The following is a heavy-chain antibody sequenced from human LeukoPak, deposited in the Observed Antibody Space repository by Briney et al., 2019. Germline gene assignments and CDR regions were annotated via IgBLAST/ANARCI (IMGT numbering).Heavy chain of an antibody. J-gene: IGHJ4*02. CDR1: GFTFSNFA. CDR3: TRENSGSLSLEY. Sequence: PGGSLRLSCAASGFTFSNFAMSWVRQAPGKGLEWVSGISGSGGTTDYADSVKGRSTISRDNDMNFLYLQLSSLRAEDTAVYYCTRENSGSLSLEYWGQGTLVTVSS. CDR2: ISGSGGTT. D-gene: IGHD1-26*01. V-gene: IGHV3-23*01.